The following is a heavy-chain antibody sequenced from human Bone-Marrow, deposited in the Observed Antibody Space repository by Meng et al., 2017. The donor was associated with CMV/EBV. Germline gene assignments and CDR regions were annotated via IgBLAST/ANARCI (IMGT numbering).Heavy chain of an antibody. D-gene: IGHD3-22*01. V-gene: IGHV3-30-3*01. CDR3: ARDFGSGYSGGAFDI. CDR2: ISYDGSNK. CDR1: GFTFSSYA. J-gene: IGHJ3*02. Sequence: GGSLRLSCAASGFTFSSYAMHWVRQAPGKGLEWVAVISYDGSNKYYADSVKGRFTISRDNSKNTLYLQMNSLRAEDTAVYYCARDFGSGYSGGAFDIWGQGPMVPVSS.